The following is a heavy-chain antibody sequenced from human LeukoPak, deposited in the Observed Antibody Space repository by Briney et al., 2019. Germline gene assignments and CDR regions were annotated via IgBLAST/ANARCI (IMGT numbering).Heavy chain of an antibody. CDR1: GGTFSSYA. Sequence: SVKVSCKASGGTFSSYAISWVRQAPGQGLEWMGRIIPIFGTANYAQKFQGRVTMTEDTSTDTAYMELSSLRSEDTAVYYCATRDAIRAFDIWGQGTMVTVSS. CDR2: IIPIFGTA. J-gene: IGHJ3*02. D-gene: IGHD1-1*01. V-gene: IGHV1-69*06. CDR3: ATRDAIRAFDI.